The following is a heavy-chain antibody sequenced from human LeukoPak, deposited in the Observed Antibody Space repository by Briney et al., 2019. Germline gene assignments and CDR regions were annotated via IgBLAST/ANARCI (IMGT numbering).Heavy chain of an antibody. CDR3: ARDRFALMDV. Sequence: GGSLRLSCAASGFTFSSYSMNWVRQAPGKGLEWVSSISSSSSYIYYADSVKGRFTISRGNAKNSLYLQMNSLRAEDTAVYYCARDRFALMDVWGQGTTVTVSS. D-gene: IGHD3-3*01. CDR2: ISSSSSYI. V-gene: IGHV3-21*01. J-gene: IGHJ6*02. CDR1: GFTFSSYS.